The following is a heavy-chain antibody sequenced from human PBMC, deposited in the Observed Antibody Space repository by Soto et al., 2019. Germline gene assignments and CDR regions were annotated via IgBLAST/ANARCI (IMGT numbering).Heavy chain of an antibody. D-gene: IGHD5-12*01. CDR2: ISSSSSYI. V-gene: IGHV3-21*01. CDR1: GFTFSSYS. J-gene: IGHJ6*02. Sequence: EVQLVESGGGLVKPGGSLRLSCAASGFTFSSYSMNWVRQAPGKGLEWVSSISSSSSYIYYADSVKGRFTISRDNAKNSLYLQMNSLRDEDTAVYYCARDSPGLRDGYNYGAVDYYYGMDVWGQGTTVTVSS. CDR3: ARDSPGLRDGYNYGAVDYYYGMDV.